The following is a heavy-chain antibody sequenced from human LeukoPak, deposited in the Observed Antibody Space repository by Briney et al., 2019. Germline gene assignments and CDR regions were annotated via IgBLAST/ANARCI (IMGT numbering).Heavy chain of an antibody. V-gene: IGHV4-31*03. Sequence: SSETLSLTCTVSGGSISSGGYYWSWIRQHPGKGLEWIGYIYYSGSTYYNPSLKSRVTISVDTSKNQFSLKLSSVTAADTAVYYCARGRRYFDWSSQHNWFDPWGQGTLVTVSS. D-gene: IGHD3-9*01. J-gene: IGHJ5*02. CDR1: GGSISSGGYY. CDR2: IYYSGST. CDR3: ARGRRYFDWSSQHNWFDP.